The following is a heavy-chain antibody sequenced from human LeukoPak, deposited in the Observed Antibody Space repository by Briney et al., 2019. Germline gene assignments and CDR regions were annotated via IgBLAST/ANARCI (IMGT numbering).Heavy chain of an antibody. CDR2: ISGSGDNT. CDR3: AKEGPFYGDYGEYFQH. Sequence: VGCLRLSCGASRFTFKNDGINGAGQAPGKGLDWVAAISGSGDNTYYADSVKGRFTISRDNSKDTLYLQMNSLRAEDTAVYYCAKEGPFYGDYGEYFQHWGQGTLVTVSS. J-gene: IGHJ1*01. CDR1: RFTFKNDG. D-gene: IGHD4-17*01. V-gene: IGHV3-23*01.